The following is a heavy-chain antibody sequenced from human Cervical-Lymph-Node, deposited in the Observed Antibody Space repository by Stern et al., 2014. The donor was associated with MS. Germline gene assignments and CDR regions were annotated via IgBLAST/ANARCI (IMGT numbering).Heavy chain of an antibody. V-gene: IGHV5-51*01. CDR1: GFKFSIYW. CDR2: IYPVDSET. CDR3: ARQTTAWASDV. D-gene: IGHD1-14*01. J-gene: IGHJ4*02. Sequence: EVQLVQSGAELIRPGESLKISCKGSGFKFSIYWIAWVRQMPGKGLEWMGIIYPVDSETRYSPSFQGQVTMSADKSTSTAYRQWSSLNASDTAMYFCARQTTAWASDVWGQGTLVTVSS.